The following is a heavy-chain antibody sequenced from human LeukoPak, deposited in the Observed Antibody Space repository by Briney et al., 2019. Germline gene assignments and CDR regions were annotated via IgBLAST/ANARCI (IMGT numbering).Heavy chain of an antibody. CDR2: ITSSGSTI. V-gene: IGHV3-11*04. CDR3: ARDRNYYDSSGYYLYFDY. Sequence: GGSLRLSCAASGFTFSNAWMSWVRQAPGKGPEWISCITSSGSTIYYADSVKGRYTISRDNAKNSLYLQMNSLRAEDTAVYYCARDRNYYDSSGYYLYFDYWGQGTLVTVSS. CDR1: GFTFSNAW. D-gene: IGHD3-22*01. J-gene: IGHJ4*02.